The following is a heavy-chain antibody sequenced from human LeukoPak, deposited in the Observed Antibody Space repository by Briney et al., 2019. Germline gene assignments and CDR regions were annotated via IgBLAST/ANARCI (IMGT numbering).Heavy chain of an antibody. Sequence: ASVKVSCKASGYTFTSYDINWVRQATGQGLEWMGWMNPNSGNTGYAQKFQGRVTITRNTSISTAYMELSSLRSEDTAVYYCARCRKYSSSWYDYYYYYMDVWGKGTTVTVSS. J-gene: IGHJ6*03. D-gene: IGHD6-13*01. V-gene: IGHV1-8*03. CDR1: GYTFTSYD. CDR2: MNPNSGNT. CDR3: ARCRKYSSSWYDYYYYYMDV.